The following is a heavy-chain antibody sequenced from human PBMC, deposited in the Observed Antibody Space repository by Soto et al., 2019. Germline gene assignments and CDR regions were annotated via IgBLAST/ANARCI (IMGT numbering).Heavy chain of an antibody. CDR1: GGSISSSSYY. Sequence: SETLSLTCTVSGGSISSSSYYWGWIRQPPGKGLEWIGRIYYSGSTYYNPSLKSRVTISVDTSKNQFSLKRSSVTAADTAVYYCAERRYSSSWYAFDIWGQGTMVTVSS. CDR2: IYYSGST. D-gene: IGHD6-13*01. J-gene: IGHJ3*02. V-gene: IGHV4-39*01. CDR3: AERRYSSSWYAFDI.